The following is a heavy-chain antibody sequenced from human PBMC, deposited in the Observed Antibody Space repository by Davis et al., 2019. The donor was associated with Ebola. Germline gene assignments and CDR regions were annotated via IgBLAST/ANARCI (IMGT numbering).Heavy chain of an antibody. D-gene: IGHD6-19*01. CDR3: ARDVVYNIGWMVGYYFDY. V-gene: IGHV3-7*03. J-gene: IGHJ4*02. CDR1: RFSFSSYW. Sequence: GESLKISCAASRFSFSSYWMTWVRQAPGKGLEWVANIKQDGTEKYYGDSVKGRFTISRDNSKNTLYLQMNSLKTEDTAVYYCARDVVYNIGWMVGYYFDYWSQGTLVTVSS. CDR2: IKQDGTEK.